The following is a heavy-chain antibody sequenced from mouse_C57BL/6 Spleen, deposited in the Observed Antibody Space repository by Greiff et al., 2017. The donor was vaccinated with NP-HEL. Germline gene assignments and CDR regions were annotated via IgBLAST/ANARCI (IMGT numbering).Heavy chain of an antibody. CDR3: ARHPNYYGSSYDYAMDY. V-gene: IGHV2-6-1*01. Sequence: VMLVESGPGLVAPSQSLSITCTVSGFSLTSYGVHWVRQPPGKGLEWLVVIWSDGSTTYNSALKSRLSISKDNSKSQVFLKMNSLQTDDTAMYYCARHPNYYGSSYDYAMDYWGQGTSVTVSS. CDR2: IWSDGST. J-gene: IGHJ4*01. CDR1: GFSLTSYG. D-gene: IGHD1-1*01.